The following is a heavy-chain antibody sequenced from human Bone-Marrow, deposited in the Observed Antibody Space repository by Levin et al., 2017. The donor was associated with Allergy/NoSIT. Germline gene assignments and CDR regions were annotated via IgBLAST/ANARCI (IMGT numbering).Heavy chain of an antibody. CDR3: ARRDYHVWSGDSNWFDP. V-gene: IGHV3-30*04. Sequence: TGGSLRLSCAASGFTFSSYGMHWVRQAPGKGLEWVAVISFDGKEEYYADSVKGRFTISRDNSENTVYLQMNSLRIEDTGVYYCARRDYHVWSGDSNWFDPWGQGTLVTVSS. CDR1: GFTFSSYG. D-gene: IGHD3-3*01. J-gene: IGHJ5*02. CDR2: ISFDGKEE.